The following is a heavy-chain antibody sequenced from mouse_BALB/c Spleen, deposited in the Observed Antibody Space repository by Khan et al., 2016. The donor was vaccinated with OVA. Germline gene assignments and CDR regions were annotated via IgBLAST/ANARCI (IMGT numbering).Heavy chain of an antibody. D-gene: IGHD2-10*01. Sequence: QIQLVQSGPEVKKPGETVKISCKASGHTFTKFGMNWVKQAPGKGLKWMGWINTYTGEPTYADDFNGRFAFSLETSASTAYLQINNSKNEDTATYFCARPPYFSYVLDNWGQGTSVTVSS. CDR1: GHTFTKFG. CDR3: ARPPYFSYVLDN. CDR2: INTYTGEP. J-gene: IGHJ4*01. V-gene: IGHV9-3-1*01.